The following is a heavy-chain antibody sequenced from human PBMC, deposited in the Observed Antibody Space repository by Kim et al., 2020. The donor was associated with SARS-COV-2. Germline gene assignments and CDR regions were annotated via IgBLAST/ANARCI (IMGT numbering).Heavy chain of an antibody. CDR3: VGSRGSNGMVL. Sequence: GGSLRLSCVASGFTFNNYGMHWVRQAPGKGLEWVAFIWYDGSNQHYADSVKGRFTISRDNSNDTLYVQMNSLRAEDTSVYYCVGSRGSNGMVLWGQGTTVTVSS. D-gene: IGHD1-26*01. J-gene: IGHJ6*02. CDR1: GFTFNNYG. V-gene: IGHV3-33*03. CDR2: IWYDGSNQ.